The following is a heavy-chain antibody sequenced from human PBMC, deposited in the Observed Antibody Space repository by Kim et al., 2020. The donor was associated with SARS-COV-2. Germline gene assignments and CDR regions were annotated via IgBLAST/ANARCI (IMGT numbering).Heavy chain of an antibody. D-gene: IGHD3-10*01. V-gene: IGHV1-46*01. CDR2: T. CDR3: ARHGGAFDI. J-gene: IGHJ3*02. Sequence: TSNARKFQGRVTMTSDTSTSTVYMELSSLVSEDTAVYYCARHGGAFDIWGQGTMVTVSS.